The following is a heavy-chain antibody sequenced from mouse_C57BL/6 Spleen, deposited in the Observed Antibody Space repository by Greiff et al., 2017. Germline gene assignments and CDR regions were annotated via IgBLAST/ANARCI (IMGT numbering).Heavy chain of an antibody. J-gene: IGHJ2*01. D-gene: IGHD1-1*01. V-gene: IGHV5-12*01. CDR1: GFTFSDYY. Sequence: EVKLMESGGGLVQPGGSLKLSCAASGFTFSDYYMYWVRQTPEKRLEWVVYISNGGGSTYYPDTVKGRFTISRDNAKNTLYLQMSRLKSEDTAMYYCARQYYYGSSFFDYWGQGTTLTVSS. CDR3: ARQYYYGSSFFDY. CDR2: ISNGGGST.